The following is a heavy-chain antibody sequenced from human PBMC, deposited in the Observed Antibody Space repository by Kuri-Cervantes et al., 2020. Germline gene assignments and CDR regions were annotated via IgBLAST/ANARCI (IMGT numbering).Heavy chain of an antibody. J-gene: IGHJ5*02. Sequence: SETLSLTCTVSGGSISSSSYYWGWIRQPPGKGLEWIGEINHSGSTNYNPSLKSRVTISVDTSKNQFSLKLSSVTAADTAVYYCARDYRGSYFNWFDPWGQGTLVTVSS. CDR1: GGSISSSSYY. V-gene: IGHV4-39*07. D-gene: IGHD1-26*01. CDR3: ARDYRGSYFNWFDP. CDR2: INHSGST.